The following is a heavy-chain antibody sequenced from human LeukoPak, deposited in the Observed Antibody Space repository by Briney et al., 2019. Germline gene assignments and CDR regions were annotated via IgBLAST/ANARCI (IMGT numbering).Heavy chain of an antibody. CDR3: AKAPGLGLQDTFFDY. Sequence: GRSLRLSCAASGFTFDDYAMHWVRQAPGKGLEWVSGISWNSGSIGYADSVKGRFTISRDNAKNSLYLQMNSLRAEDTASYYCAKAPGLGLQDTFFDYWGQGTLVTVSS. D-gene: IGHD5-24*01. J-gene: IGHJ4*02. CDR2: ISWNSGSI. V-gene: IGHV3-9*01. CDR1: GFTFDDYA.